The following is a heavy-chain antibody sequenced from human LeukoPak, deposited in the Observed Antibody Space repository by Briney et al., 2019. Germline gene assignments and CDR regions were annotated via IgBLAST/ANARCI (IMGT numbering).Heavy chain of an antibody. D-gene: IGHD1-26*01. CDR2: ISGSGGST. J-gene: IGHJ4*02. V-gene: IGHV3-23*01. Sequence: PGGSLRLSCAASGFTFSSYAMSWVRQAPGKGLEWVSAISGSGGSTYYADSVKGRFTISRDNSKNTLYLQMNSLGAEDTAVYYCAKDSTSGALYVGATYDYWGQGTLVTVSS. CDR1: GFTFSSYA. CDR3: AKDSTSGALYVGATYDY.